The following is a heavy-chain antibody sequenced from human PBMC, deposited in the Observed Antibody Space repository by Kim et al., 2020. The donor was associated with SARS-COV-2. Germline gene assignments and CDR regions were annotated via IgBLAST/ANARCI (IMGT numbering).Heavy chain of an antibody. V-gene: IGHV3-30*18. CDR3: AKATGGYSSSWYYFDY. CDR1: GFTFSSYG. CDR2: ISYDGTNQ. D-gene: IGHD6-13*01. J-gene: IGHJ4*01. Sequence: GGSLRLSCAASGFTFSSYGMHWVRQAPGKGLEWVAVISYDGTNQYYADYVKGRFTISRDSSKNTLYLQMKSLRTEDTAVYYYAKATGGYSSSWYYFDYWG.